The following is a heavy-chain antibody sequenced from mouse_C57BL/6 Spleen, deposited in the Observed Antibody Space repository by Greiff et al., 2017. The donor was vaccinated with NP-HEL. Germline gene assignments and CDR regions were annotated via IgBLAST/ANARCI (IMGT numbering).Heavy chain of an antibody. CDR3: AKGNYGYDVDAMDY. CDR1: GYTFTSYW. J-gene: IGHJ4*01. CDR2: IHPNSGST. Sequence: QVQLKQPGAELVKPGASVKLSCKASGYTFTSYWMHWVKQRPGQGLEWIGMIHPNSGSTNYNEKFKSKATLTVDKSSSTAYMQLSSLTSEDSAVYYCAKGNYGYDVDAMDYWGQGTSVTVSS. D-gene: IGHD2-2*01. V-gene: IGHV1-64*01.